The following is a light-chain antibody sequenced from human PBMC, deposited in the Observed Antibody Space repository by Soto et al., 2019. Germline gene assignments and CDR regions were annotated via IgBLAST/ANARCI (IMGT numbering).Light chain of an antibody. CDR3: QQSYSTPVT. J-gene: IGKJ4*01. Sequence: DVQMTQSPCSLSTSVVDRFTITFLASHSISNYLNWYQQKPGKAPKLLIYAASSLQSGVPSRFSGSGSGTDFTLTISSLQPEDFATYYCQQSYSTPVTFGGGTKVDIK. CDR1: HSISNY. CDR2: AAS. V-gene: IGKV1-39*01.